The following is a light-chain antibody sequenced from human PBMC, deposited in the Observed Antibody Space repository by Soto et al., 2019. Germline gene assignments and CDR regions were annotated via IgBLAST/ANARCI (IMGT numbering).Light chain of an antibody. V-gene: IGLV2-14*01. J-gene: IGLJ1*01. Sequence: QSVRTQPASVSGSPGQSITISCTGTSSDVGGYNHVSWYQIHPGKAPKLIIYEVTSRPSGVSNRFSGSKSGNSASLTISGLQAEDEADYYCSSYASSSSYVFGGGTKVTVL. CDR3: SSYASSSSYV. CDR2: EVT. CDR1: SSDVGGYNH.